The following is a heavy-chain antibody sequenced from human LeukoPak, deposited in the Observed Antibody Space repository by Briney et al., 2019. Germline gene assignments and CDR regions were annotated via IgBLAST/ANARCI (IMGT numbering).Heavy chain of an antibody. J-gene: IGHJ4*02. CDR3: ASTSGDFWSGYCDY. Sequence: GGSLRLSCAASGFTFSSYWMSWVRQAPGKGLEWVSSISSSSSYIYYADSVKGRFTISRDNAKNSLYLQMNSLRAEDTAVYYCASTSGDFWSGYCDYWGQGTLVTVSS. CDR2: ISSSSSYI. CDR1: GFTFSSYW. D-gene: IGHD3-3*01. V-gene: IGHV3-21*01.